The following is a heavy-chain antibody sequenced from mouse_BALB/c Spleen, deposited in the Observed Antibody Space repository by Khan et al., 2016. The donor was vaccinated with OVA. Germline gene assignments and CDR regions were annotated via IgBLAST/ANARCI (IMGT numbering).Heavy chain of an antibody. J-gene: IGHJ2*01. V-gene: IGHV1-7*01. CDR2: INPTSGYT. CDR3: TRDRIDY. Sequence: VQLHQSGAALAKPGASVKMSCKASGYTFSTYWMHWVKQRPGQGLEWIGSINPTSGYTDYNEKFKDKATLSADKSSSTAYMQLSRLTSEDSAVYYCTRDRIDYWGQGTTLTVSS. CDR1: GYTFSTYW.